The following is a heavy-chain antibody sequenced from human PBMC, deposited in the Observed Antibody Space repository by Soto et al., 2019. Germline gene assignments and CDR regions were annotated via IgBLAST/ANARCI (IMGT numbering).Heavy chain of an antibody. Sequence: QVQLVESGGGVVQPGRSLRLSCAASGFTLSSYGMHWVRQAPGKGLEWVAVISYDGSNKYYADSVKGRFTISRDNSKNTLYLQMNSLRAEDTAVYYCAKDQEQWLVRYYYYMDVWGKGTTVTVSS. CDR2: ISYDGSNK. J-gene: IGHJ6*03. CDR1: GFTLSSYG. CDR3: AKDQEQWLVRYYYYMDV. V-gene: IGHV3-30*18. D-gene: IGHD6-19*01.